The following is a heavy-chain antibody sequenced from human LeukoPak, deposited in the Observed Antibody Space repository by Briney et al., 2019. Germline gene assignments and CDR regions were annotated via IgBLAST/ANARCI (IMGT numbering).Heavy chain of an antibody. CDR1: GGSFSGFY. CDR2: INHSGST. CDR3: ARRNEYRDFWSGYSYYFDY. D-gene: IGHD3-3*01. J-gene: IGHJ4*02. Sequence: PSETLSLTCAVYGGSFSGFYWSWIRQPPGKGLEWIGEINHSGSTNYNPSLKSRVTISVDTSKNHFSLKLSSVTAADTAVYYCARRNEYRDFWSGYSYYFDYWGQGTLVTVSS. V-gene: IGHV4-34*01.